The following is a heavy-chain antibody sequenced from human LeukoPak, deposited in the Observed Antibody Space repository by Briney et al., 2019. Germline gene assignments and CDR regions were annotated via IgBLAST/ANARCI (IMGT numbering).Heavy chain of an antibody. V-gene: IGHV4-30-2*01. J-gene: IGHJ4*02. Sequence: PSETLSLTCAVSGGSISSGGYSWSWIRQPPGKGLEWIGYIYHSGSTYYNPSLKSRVTISVDRSKNQFSLKLSSVTAADTAVYYCARRIAARQNYFDYWGQGTLVTVSS. CDR1: GGSISSGGYS. D-gene: IGHD6-6*01. CDR2: IYHSGST. CDR3: ARRIAARQNYFDY.